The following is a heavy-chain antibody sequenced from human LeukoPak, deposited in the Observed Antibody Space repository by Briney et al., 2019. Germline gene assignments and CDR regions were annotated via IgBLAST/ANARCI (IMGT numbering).Heavy chain of an antibody. CDR3: ARVFRQLVPSDWFDP. CDR2: IYTSGST. J-gene: IGHJ5*02. CDR1: GGSISSYY. Sequence: PSETLSLTCTVSGGSISSYYWSCIRQPASKGLEWIGRIYTSGSTNYNPSLKSRVTMSVDTSKNQFSLKLSSVTAADTAVYYCARVFRQLVPSDWFDPWGQGTLVTVSS. V-gene: IGHV4-4*07. D-gene: IGHD6-6*01.